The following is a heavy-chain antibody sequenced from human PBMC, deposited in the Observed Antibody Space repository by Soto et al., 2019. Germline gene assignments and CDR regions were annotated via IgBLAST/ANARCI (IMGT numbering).Heavy chain of an antibody. J-gene: IGHJ5*02. CDR3: ARQLGHDYINNWFDP. D-gene: IGHD4-4*01. CDR1: GYRFTSYW. Sequence: GESLKISCKGSGYRFTSYWITWVRQMPGKGLEWMGIIYPGDSDARYSPSFQGQVTISVDKSISTAYLQWSSLKASDTAIYYCARQLGHDYINNWFDPWGQGTLVTVSS. V-gene: IGHV5-51*01. CDR2: IYPGDSDA.